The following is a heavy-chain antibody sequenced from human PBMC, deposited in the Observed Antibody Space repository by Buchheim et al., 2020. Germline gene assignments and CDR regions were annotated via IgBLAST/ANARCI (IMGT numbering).Heavy chain of an antibody. Sequence: QVQLEQSGAEVKKAGSSVKISCKSSGGTFTDYSFNWMRQAPGQGFEWMGRFIPILGIANYAQRFQSRVTITADRSQSTACMELNSLKYEDTAVYFCARVSATQYFYNGMDVWGRGTT. CDR1: GGTFTDYS. D-gene: IGHD3-10*01. J-gene: IGHJ6*02. V-gene: IGHV1-69*02. CDR2: FIPILGIA. CDR3: ARVSATQYFYNGMDV.